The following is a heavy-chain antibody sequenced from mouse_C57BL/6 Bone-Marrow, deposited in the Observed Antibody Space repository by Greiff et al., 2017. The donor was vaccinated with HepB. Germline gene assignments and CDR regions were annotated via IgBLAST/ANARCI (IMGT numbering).Heavy chain of an antibody. CDR2: ISNGGGST. D-gene: IGHD1-2*01. CDR3: ARPYGYYAMDY. Sequence: EVKLQESGGGLVQPGGSLKLSCAASGFTFSDYYMYWVRQTPEKRLEWVAYISNGGGSTYYPDTVKGRFTISRDNAKNTLYLQMSRLKSEDTAMYYCARPYGYYAMDYWGQGTSVTVSS. CDR1: GFTFSDYY. J-gene: IGHJ4*01. V-gene: IGHV5-12*01.